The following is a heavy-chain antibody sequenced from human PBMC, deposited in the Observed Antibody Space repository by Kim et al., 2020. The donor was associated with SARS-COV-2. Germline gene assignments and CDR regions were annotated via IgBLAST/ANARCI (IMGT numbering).Heavy chain of an antibody. J-gene: IGHJ5*02. CDR2: IYYSGST. CDR1: GGSISSSSYY. CDR3: ARSNYDFWSGYWFDP. V-gene: IGHV4-39*07. D-gene: IGHD3-3*01. Sequence: SETLSLTCTVSGGSISSSSYYWGWIRQPPGKGLECIGSIYYSGSTYYNPSLKSRVTISVDTSKNQFSLKLSSVTAADTAVYYCARSNYDFWSGYWFDPWGQGTLVTVSS.